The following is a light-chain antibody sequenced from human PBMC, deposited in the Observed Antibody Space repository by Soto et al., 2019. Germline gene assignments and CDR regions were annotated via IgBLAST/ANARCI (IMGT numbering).Light chain of an antibody. CDR3: QHYNSYSEA. Sequence: IPITQSPSSLSSSLGDRVTITCRASQGIRNDLGWYQQKPGKAPKLLIYKASTLKSGVPSRFSGSGSGTEFTLTISSLQPEDFATYYCQHYNSYSEAFGQGTKVDIK. CDR1: QGIRND. J-gene: IGKJ1*01. V-gene: IGKV1-17*01. CDR2: KAS.